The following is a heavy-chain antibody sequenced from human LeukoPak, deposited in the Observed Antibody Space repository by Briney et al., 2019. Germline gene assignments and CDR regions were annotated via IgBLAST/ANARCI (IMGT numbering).Heavy chain of an antibody. CDR1: GGSISSYY. D-gene: IGHD1-26*01. J-gene: IGHJ6*03. CDR3: ARLGKSFYYYYMDV. Sequence: SEALSLTCTVSGGSISSYYWSWIQQPPGKGLEWIGEINHSGSTNYNPSLKSRVTISVDTSKNQFSLKLSSVTAADTAVYYCARLGKSFYYYYMDVWGKGTTVTVSS. CDR2: INHSGST. V-gene: IGHV4-34*01.